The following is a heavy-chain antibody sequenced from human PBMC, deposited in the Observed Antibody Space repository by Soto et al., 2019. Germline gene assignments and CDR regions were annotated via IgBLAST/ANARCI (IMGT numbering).Heavy chain of an antibody. CDR2: ISYSGTT. CDR1: GGSIRSSSSY. Sequence: PSETLSLTCTVSGGSIRSSSSYWGWIRQPPGKGLEWIGTISYSGTTYYNPSLKSRVTISVDTSKNQFSLKLSSVTAADTAVYYCARETKVESGYSSSWYGSYYYYYMDVWGKGTTVTVSS. V-gene: IGHV4-39*07. J-gene: IGHJ6*03. CDR3: ARETKVESGYSSSWYGSYYYYYMDV. D-gene: IGHD6-13*01.